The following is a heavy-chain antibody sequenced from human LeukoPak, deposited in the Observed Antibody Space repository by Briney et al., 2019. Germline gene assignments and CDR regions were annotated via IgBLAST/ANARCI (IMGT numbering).Heavy chain of an antibody. CDR3: ASTYSSWYIYYYYGMDV. J-gene: IGHJ6*02. CDR2: INSDGSST. V-gene: IGHV3-74*01. CDR1: GFTFSSYW. Sequence: GGSLRLSCAASGFTFSSYWMHWVRQAPGKGLVWVSRINSDGSSTSYADSVKGRFTISRDNAKNTLYLQMNSLRAEDTAVYYCASTYSSWYIYYYYGMDVWGQGTTVTASS. D-gene: IGHD6-13*01.